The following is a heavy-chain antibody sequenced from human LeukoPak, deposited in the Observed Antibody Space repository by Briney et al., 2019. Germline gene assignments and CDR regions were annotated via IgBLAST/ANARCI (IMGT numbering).Heavy chain of an antibody. D-gene: IGHD3-22*01. J-gene: IGHJ3*02. V-gene: IGHV3-33*01. Sequence: GGSLRLSCAASGFTFSSYGMHWVRQAPGKGLEWVAVIWYDGSNRYYADSVEGRFTISRDNSKNTLYLQMNSLRAEDTALYYCARGYSYDRSSYYSALDIWGQGTMVTVSS. CDR3: ARGYSYDRSSYYSALDI. CDR1: GFTFSSYG. CDR2: IWYDGSNR.